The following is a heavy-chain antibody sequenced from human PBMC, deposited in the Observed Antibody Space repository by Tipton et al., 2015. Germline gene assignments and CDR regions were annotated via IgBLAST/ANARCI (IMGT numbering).Heavy chain of an antibody. V-gene: IGHV4-59*01. CDR3: ARGGNNWFDP. CDR1: GGSISSYY. Sequence: TLSLTCTVSGGSISSYYWSWIRQPPGEGLEWIGNIYYSGSTNYNPSLKSRVTISVDTSKNQFSLNLSSVTAADTAVYYCARGGNNWFDPWGQGILVIVSS. J-gene: IGHJ5*02. D-gene: IGHD2-15*01. CDR2: IYYSGST.